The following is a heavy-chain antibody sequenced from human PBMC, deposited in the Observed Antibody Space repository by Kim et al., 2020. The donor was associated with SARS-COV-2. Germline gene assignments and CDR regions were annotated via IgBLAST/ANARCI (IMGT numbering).Heavy chain of an antibody. J-gene: IGHJ5*02. CDR2: MNPNSGNT. CDR3: ARGASYYDIFHGNWFDP. V-gene: IGHV1-8*01. D-gene: IGHD3-9*01. Sequence: ASVKVSCKASGYTFTSYDINWVRQATGQGLEWMGWMNPNSGNTGYAQKFQGRVTMTRNTSISTAYMELSSLRSEDTAVYYCARGASYYDIFHGNWFDPWGQGTLVTVSS. CDR1: GYTFTSYD.